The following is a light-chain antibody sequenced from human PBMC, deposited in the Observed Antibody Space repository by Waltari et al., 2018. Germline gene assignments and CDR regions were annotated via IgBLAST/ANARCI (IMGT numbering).Light chain of an antibody. CDR2: SNS. CDR3: AAWDDSLNGWV. J-gene: IGLJ3*02. V-gene: IGLV1-44*01. CDR1: SSNLGRKI. Sequence: QSVLTPPPSTSGTPGQRVILSCSGSSSNLGRKIVNWYQQLPGSAPKLLIYSNSQRPSGVPDRFSGSKSDTSASLAISGLESDDEADYYCAAWDDSLNGWVFGGGTKLTVL.